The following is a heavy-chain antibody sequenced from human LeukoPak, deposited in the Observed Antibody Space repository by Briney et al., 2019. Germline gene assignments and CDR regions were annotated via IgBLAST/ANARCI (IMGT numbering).Heavy chain of an antibody. J-gene: IGHJ4*02. Sequence: PSETLSLTCAVYGGSFSGYYWSWIRQPPGKGLEWIGEINHSGSTNYNPSLKSRVTISVDTSKNQFSLKLSSVTAADTAVYYCARGRAVLWFGESEYYFDYWGQGTLVTVSS. D-gene: IGHD3-10*01. CDR2: INHSGST. CDR1: GGSFSGYY. CDR3: ARGRAVLWFGESEYYFDY. V-gene: IGHV4-34*01.